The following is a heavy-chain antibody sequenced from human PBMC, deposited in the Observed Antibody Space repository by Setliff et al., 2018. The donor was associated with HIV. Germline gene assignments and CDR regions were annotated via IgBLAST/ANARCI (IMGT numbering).Heavy chain of an antibody. CDR1: GATISRHF. J-gene: IGHJ1*01. V-gene: IGHV4-59*11. CDR2: IYDSGVT. D-gene: IGHD3-3*01. CDR3: TRRQWGTSGYYEFFQQ. Sequence: SATLSLTCSVSGATISRHFWSWIRQSPGKGLEWIGTIYDSGVTKYNPSLQTRVRVSVDTSKSHLSLSLTSVTPAGTAVYYCTRRQWGTSGYYEFFQQWGQGSLVTVSS.